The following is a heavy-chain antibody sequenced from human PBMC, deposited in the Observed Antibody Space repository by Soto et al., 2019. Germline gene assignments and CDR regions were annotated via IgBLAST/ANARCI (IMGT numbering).Heavy chain of an antibody. D-gene: IGHD1-26*01. V-gene: IGHV3-7*01. Sequence: EVQLVESGGGLVQPGGSLRLPCAASGFTFSNFWMSWVRQAPGKGLEWVANIKPDASEIYYVDSVKGRFTISRDNAKNSLYLQMNSLRVEDTAVYYCARVGPVQGGGYFDRWGQGPLVTVSS. CDR3: ARVGPVQGGGYFDR. CDR1: GFTFSNFW. J-gene: IGHJ4*02. CDR2: IKPDASEI.